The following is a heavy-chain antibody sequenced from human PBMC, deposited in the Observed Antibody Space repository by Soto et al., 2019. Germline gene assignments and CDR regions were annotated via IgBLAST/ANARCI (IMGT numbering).Heavy chain of an antibody. CDR3: ARNMFRHLNDGVDTAMVLYYYYYGMDV. D-gene: IGHD5-18*01. J-gene: IGHJ6*02. CDR1: GFTVSSNY. V-gene: IGHV3-66*01. Sequence: GGSLRLSCAASGFTVSSNYMSWVRQAPGKGLEWVSVIYSGGSTYYSDSVRGRFTISRDNSKNTLYLQMNSLRAEDTAVYYCARNMFRHLNDGVDTAMVLYYYYYGMDVWGQGTTVTVSS. CDR2: IYSGGST.